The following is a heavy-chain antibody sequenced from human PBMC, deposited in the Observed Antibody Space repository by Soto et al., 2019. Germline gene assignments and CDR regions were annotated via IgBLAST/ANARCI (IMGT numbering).Heavy chain of an antibody. Sequence: GGSLRLSCAASGFTFSSYGMHWVRQAPGKGLEWVAVIWYDGSNKYYADSVKGRFTISRDNSKNTLYLQMNSLRAEDTAVYYCARESTPTYYYDSSGYYYFDYWGQGTLVTVSS. CDR3: ARESTPTYYYDSSGYYYFDY. CDR2: IWYDGSNK. D-gene: IGHD3-22*01. J-gene: IGHJ4*02. V-gene: IGHV3-33*01. CDR1: GFTFSSYG.